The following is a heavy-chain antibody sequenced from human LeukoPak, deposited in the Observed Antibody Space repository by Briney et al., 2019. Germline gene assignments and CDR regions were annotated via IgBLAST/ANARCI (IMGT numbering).Heavy chain of an antibody. V-gene: IGHV3-21*01. CDR1: GFTFSSYA. CDR2: ISSSSSYI. Sequence: PGGSLRLSCAASGFTFSSYAMSWVRQAPGKGLEWVSSISSSSSYIYYADSVKGRFTISRDNAKNSLYLQMNSLRAEDTAVYYCARAPSYYYDSSGYSHFDYWGQGTLVTVSS. CDR3: ARAPSYYYDSSGYSHFDY. D-gene: IGHD3-22*01. J-gene: IGHJ4*02.